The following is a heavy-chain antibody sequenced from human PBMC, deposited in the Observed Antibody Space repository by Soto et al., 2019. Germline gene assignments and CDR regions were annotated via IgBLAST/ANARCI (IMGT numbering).Heavy chain of an antibody. CDR3: ASAGSMIFGPLRGLEG. Sequence: SLRLSCSSSGFTFISYGMHWVLQAPGKGLEWVAVIWYDGSNKYYADSVKGRFTISRDNSKNTLYLQMNSLRAEDTAVYYCASAGSMIFGPLRGLEGWGQALMVTLSS. D-gene: IGHD3-3*01. J-gene: IGHJ3*01. CDR2: IWYDGSNK. CDR1: GFTFISYG. V-gene: IGHV3-33*01.